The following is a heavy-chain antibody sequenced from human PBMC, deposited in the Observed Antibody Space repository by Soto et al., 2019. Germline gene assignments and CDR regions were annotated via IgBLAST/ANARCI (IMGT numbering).Heavy chain of an antibody. Sequence: SVKVSCKSSGGTFSSFAFNWVRQAPGQGLEWIGGMIPIFGSANYAQRFQGRVTITADESTSTANMELKSLRVEDTAVYYCVREDCSGGLPKRFDHWGQGTSVTVSS. CDR3: VREDCSGGLPKRFDH. CDR2: MIPIFGSA. D-gene: IGHD2-15*01. V-gene: IGHV1-69*13. CDR1: GGTFSSFA. J-gene: IGHJ4*02.